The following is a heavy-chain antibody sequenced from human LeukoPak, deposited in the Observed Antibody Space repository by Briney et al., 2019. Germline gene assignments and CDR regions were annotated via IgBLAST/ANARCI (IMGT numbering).Heavy chain of an antibody. D-gene: IGHD1-26*01. CDR2: INPKSGGT. V-gene: IGHV1-2*02. CDR1: GYTFTDYN. Sequence: GASVKVSCKASGYTFTDYNMHWVRQAPGQGLEWMGWINPKSGGTNYAPKFQGRVTMSRDTSTSTVYMELSSLRSEDTAVYYCARDWGIVGPEYYFDYWGQGTLVTVSS. J-gene: IGHJ4*02. CDR3: ARDWGIVGPEYYFDY.